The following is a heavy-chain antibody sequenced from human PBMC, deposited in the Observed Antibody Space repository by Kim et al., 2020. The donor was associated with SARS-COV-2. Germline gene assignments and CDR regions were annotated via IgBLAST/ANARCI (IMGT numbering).Heavy chain of an antibody. V-gene: IGHV1-3*01. D-gene: IGHD6-13*01. CDR3: AREMTPYSSTWALGMDV. CDR1: GYSFIAYT. J-gene: IGHJ6*02. Sequence: ASVKVSCKASGYSFIAYTIHWVRQAPGQSLQWVGWIHVGNGNTKYSEKFQGRLTISRDTSASTVYMEVSSLRSEDTANYYCAREMTPYSSTWALGMDVWGQGTTVTVPS. CDR2: IHVGNGNT.